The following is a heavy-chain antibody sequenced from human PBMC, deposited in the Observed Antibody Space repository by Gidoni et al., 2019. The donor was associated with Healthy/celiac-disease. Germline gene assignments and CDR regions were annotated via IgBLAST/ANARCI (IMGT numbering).Heavy chain of an antibody. CDR2: INAGNGNT. V-gene: IGHV1-3*01. J-gene: IGHJ3*02. CDR1: GYTFTSYA. CDR3: ARTMIVPAADAFDI. D-gene: IGHD3-22*01. Sequence: QVQLVQSGAEVKKPGASVKVSCKASGYTFTSYAMHWVRQAPGQRLEWMGWINAGNGNTKYSQKFQGRFTITRDTSASTAYMELSSLRSEDTAAYYCARTMIVPAADAFDIWGQGTMVTVSS.